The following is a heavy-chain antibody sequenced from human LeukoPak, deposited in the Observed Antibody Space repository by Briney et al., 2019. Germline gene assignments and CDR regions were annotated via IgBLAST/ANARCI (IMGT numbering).Heavy chain of an antibody. J-gene: IGHJ4*02. Sequence: ASVKVSCKASGYTFTSYGISWVRQAPGQGLEWMGWISAYNGNTNYAQKLQGRVTMTTDTSTSTAYMELRSLRSDDTAVYYCAKRRSYYDSSGYYGTADYWGQGALVTVSS. D-gene: IGHD3-22*01. CDR1: GYTFTSYG. CDR3: AKRRSYYDSSGYYGTADY. CDR2: ISAYNGNT. V-gene: IGHV1-18*01.